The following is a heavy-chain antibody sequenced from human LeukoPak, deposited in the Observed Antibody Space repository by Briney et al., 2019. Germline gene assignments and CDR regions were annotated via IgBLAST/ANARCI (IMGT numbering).Heavy chain of an antibody. D-gene: IGHD1-26*01. CDR2: ITTSSSYI. J-gene: IGHJ4*02. V-gene: IGHV3-21*01. CDR1: GLTLNYYS. Sequence: GGSLRLSCAASGLTLNYYSMDWVRQAPGKGLEWVASITTSSSYIYYADSVRGRFTIPRDNAKNSLYLQMSSLRAEDTAVYYCARDGVVGATKWGHFDFWGQGTRVTVSS. CDR3: ARDGVVGATKWGHFDF.